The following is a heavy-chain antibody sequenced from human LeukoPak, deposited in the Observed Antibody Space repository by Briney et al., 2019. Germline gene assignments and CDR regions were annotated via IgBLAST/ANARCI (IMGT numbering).Heavy chain of an antibody. CDR2: ISYDGSNK. J-gene: IGHJ4*02. V-gene: IGHV3-30*18. CDR3: AKGGIVLMFDY. CDR1: GFTFSSYG. Sequence: GGSLRLSCAASGFTFSSYGMHWVRQAPGKGLEWVAVISYDGSNKYYADSVKGRFTISRDNSKNTLYLQMNSLRAEDTAVYYCAKGGIVLMFDYWGQGTLVTVSS. D-gene: IGHD2-8*01.